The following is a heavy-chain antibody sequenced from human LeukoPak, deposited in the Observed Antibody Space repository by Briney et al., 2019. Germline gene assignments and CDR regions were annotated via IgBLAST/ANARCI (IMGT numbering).Heavy chain of an antibody. CDR2: IYYSGST. CDR1: GGSTSSGDYY. J-gene: IGHJ5*02. Sequence: SQTLSLTCTVSGGSTSSGDYYWSWIRQPPGKGLEWIGYIYYSGSTYYNPSLKSRVTISVDTSKNQFSLKLSSVTAADTAVYYCARDGLYSGYDFGGKSSWFDPWGQGTLVTVSS. CDR3: ARDGLYSGYDFGGKSSWFDP. V-gene: IGHV4-30-4*08. D-gene: IGHD5-12*01.